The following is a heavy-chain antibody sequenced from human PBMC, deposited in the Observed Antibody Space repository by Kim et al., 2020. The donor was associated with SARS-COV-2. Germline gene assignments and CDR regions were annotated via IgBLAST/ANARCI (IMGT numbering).Heavy chain of an antibody. CDR2: ISYDGSNK. Sequence: GGSLRLSCAASGFTFSSYAMHWVRQAPGKGLEWVAVISYDGSNKYYADSVKGRFTISRDNSKNTLYLQMNSLRAEDTAVYYCATLYQPKLIYYFDYWGQGTLVTVSS. CDR1: GFTFSSYA. V-gene: IGHV3-30-3*01. CDR3: ATLYQPKLIYYFDY. J-gene: IGHJ4*02. D-gene: IGHD2-2*01.